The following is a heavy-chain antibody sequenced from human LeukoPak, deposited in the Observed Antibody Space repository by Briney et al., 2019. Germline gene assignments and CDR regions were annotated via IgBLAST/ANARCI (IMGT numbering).Heavy chain of an antibody. CDR1: GFTFSSYW. CDR2: ISSDGSST. D-gene: IGHD2-15*01. J-gene: IGHJ4*02. Sequence: GGSLRLSCVASGFTFSSYWMHWVRQGPGKGLVWVSRISSDGSSTSYADSMKGRFTISRDNAKNTLYLQMSSLRAEDTAVYYCARVPHDIVVVVAATPDYWGQGTRVTVSS. CDR3: ARVPHDIVVVVAATPDY. V-gene: IGHV3-74*01.